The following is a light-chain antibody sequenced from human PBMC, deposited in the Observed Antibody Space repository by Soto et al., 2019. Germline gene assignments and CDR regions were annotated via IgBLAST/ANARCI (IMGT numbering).Light chain of an antibody. CDR3: QQANSFPLT. Sequence: IPITPSPSFLSASVGDTVTIPCRASQDISGWLAWYQHKPGKAPKLLIYVASSLQSGVPSRFSGSGSGTDFTLTISSLQPEDFATYYCQQANSFPLTFGGGTKVDIK. CDR2: VAS. J-gene: IGKJ4*01. CDR1: QDISGW. V-gene: IGKV1-12*01.